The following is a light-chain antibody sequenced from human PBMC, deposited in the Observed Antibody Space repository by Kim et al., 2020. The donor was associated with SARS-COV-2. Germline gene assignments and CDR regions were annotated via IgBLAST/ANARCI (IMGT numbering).Light chain of an antibody. CDR3: QVWDTDSDHVV. J-gene: IGLJ2*01. V-gene: IGLV3-21*01. Sequence: GKTARITCGGYNIGSKSIHWYQRKPGQAPVLVIYYDSDRPSGIPERFSGSNSGSTATLTIGRVEAGDEADYYCQVWDTDSDHVVFGGGTKLTVL. CDR2: YDS. CDR1: NIGSKS.